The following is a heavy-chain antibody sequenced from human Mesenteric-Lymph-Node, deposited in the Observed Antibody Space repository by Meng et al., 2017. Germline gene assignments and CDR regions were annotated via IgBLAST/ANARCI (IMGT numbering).Heavy chain of an antibody. CDR2: INPNSGGT. J-gene: IGHJ6*02. CDR3: ARGPYGGITIFGVVAYGMDV. Sequence: ASVKVSCKASGYTFTGYYMHWVRQAPGQGLEWMGRINPNSGGTNYAQKFQGRVTMTRDTSISTAYMELSRLRSDDTAVYYCARGPYGGITIFGVVAYGMDVWGQGTTVTVSS. D-gene: IGHD3-3*01. CDR1: GYTFTGYY. V-gene: IGHV1-2*06.